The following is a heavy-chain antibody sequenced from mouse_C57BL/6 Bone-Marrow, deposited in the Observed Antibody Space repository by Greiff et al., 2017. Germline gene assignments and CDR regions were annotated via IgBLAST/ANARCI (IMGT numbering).Heavy chain of an antibody. V-gene: IGHV1-69*01. J-gene: IGHJ4*01. CDR3: ARERYDYDALGDY. Sequence: QVQLQQPGAELVMPGASVKLSCKASGYTFTSYWMHWVKQRPGQGLEWIGEIDPSDSYTNYNQKFKGKSTLTVDKSSSTAYMQLSSLTSEDSAVDYCARERYDYDALGDYWGQGTSVTVSS. CDR1: GYTFTSYW. D-gene: IGHD2-4*01. CDR2: IDPSDSYT.